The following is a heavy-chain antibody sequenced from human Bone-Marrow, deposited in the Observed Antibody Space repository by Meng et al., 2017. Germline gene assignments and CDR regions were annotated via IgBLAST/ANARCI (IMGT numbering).Heavy chain of an antibody. CDR1: GFTFSSYS. J-gene: IGHJ6*03. Sequence: GESLKISCAASGFTFSSYSMYWVRQGPGKGLEWVALISFDGSNKYYADSVKGRFTIPRDNSKNTLYLQMNSLKAEDTAVHYCARDSTSWGWGYYMDVWCQGTTVTVSS. D-gene: IGHD2-2*01. CDR2: ISFDGSNK. V-gene: IGHV3-30*04. CDR3: ARDSTSWGWGYYMDV.